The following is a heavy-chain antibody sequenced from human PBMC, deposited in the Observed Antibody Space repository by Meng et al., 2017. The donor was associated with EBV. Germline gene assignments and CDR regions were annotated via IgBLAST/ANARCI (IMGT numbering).Heavy chain of an antibody. CDR3: AREGYSGSYYY. CDR1: GGSFSGYY. D-gene: IGHD1-26*01. CDR2: INHSGST. J-gene: IGHJ4*02. Sequence: QVQLQQWGAGLLKPSATLSPTCAVYGGSFSGYYWSWIRPPPGKGLEWIGEINHSGSTNYNPSLKSRVTISVDTSKNQFSLKLSSVTAADTAVYYCAREGYSGSYYYWGQGTLVTVSS. V-gene: IGHV4-34*01.